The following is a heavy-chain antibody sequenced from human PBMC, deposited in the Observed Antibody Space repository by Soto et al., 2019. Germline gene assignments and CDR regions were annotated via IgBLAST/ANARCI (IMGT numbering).Heavy chain of an antibody. CDR2: INHSGST. D-gene: IGHD2-21*02. J-gene: IGHJ3*02. Sequence: QVQLQQWGAGLLKPSETLSLTCAVYGGSFSGYYWSWIRQPPGKGLEWIGEINHSGSTNYNPSLKSRVSISVDTSKNQFSLKLSSVTAADTTVYYCARYGYGGDHDAFDIWGQGTMVTVSS. V-gene: IGHV4-34*01. CDR1: GGSFSGYY. CDR3: ARYGYGGDHDAFDI.